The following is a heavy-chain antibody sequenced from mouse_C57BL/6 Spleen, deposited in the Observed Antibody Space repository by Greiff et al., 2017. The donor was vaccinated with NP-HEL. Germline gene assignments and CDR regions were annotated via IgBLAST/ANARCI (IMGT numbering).Heavy chain of an antibody. CDR2: IWSGGST. CDR1: GFSLTSYG. D-gene: IGHD2-5*01. J-gene: IGHJ4*01. V-gene: IGHV2-2*01. CDR3: ARTYYSNYNYAMDY. Sequence: QVQLKQSGPGLVQPSQSLSIPCTVSGFSLTSYGVHWVRQSPGKGLEWLGVIWSGGSTDYNAAFISRLSISKDNSKSQVFFKMNSLQADDTAIYYCARTYYSNYNYAMDYWGQGTSVTVSS.